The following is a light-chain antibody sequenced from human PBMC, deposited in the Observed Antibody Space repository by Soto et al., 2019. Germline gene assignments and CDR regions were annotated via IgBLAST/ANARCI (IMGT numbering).Light chain of an antibody. CDR2: YDS. CDR3: QVWDSSSDPPVV. CDR1: NIGSKS. Sequence: SYELTQPPSVSVAPGKTARITCGGNNIGSKSVHWYQQKPGQAPVLVIYYDSDRPSGIPERFSGSNSGNTATLTISRVEAGDEADYYCQVWDSSSDPPVVFGGGTSSPS. V-gene: IGLV3-21*04. J-gene: IGLJ2*01.